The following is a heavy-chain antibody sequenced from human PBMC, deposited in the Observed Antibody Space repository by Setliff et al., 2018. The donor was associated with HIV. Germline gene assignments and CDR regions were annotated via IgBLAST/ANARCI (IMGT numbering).Heavy chain of an antibody. D-gene: IGHD2-2*01. CDR1: GYTFTDAF. CDR2: VDPEDDET. Sequence: ASVKVSCKASGYTFTDAFINWVRQAPGKGLEWMGRVDPEDDETLFAENFQGRVTITADTSTDTAYMELTSLRSEDTAVYYCATLSTSCSSTSCYYFDNWGQGTLVTVSS. CDR3: ATLSTSCSSTSCYYFDN. V-gene: IGHV1-69-2*01. J-gene: IGHJ4*02.